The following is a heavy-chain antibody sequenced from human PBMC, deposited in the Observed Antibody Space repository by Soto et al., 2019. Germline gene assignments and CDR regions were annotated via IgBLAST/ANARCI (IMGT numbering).Heavy chain of an antibody. D-gene: IGHD3-22*01. CDR1: GGSINSDFYY. J-gene: IGHJ4*02. Sequence: QVQLQESGPGLVKPSQTLSLTCTVSGGSINSDFYYWTWIRQHPGKGLEWLGYIYYSGSTYYNPSLTSRITMCLDMSMNQFSLKLSSVTAADTAVYYCARQYHSSGYWFDYWGQGTLVTVSS. CDR2: IYYSGST. V-gene: IGHV4-31*03. CDR3: ARQYHSSGYWFDY.